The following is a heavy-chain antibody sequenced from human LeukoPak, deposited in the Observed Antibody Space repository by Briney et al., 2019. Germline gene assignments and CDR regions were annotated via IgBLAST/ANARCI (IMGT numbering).Heavy chain of an antibody. V-gene: IGHV1-18*01. CDR2: ISAYNGNT. CDR1: GGTFSSYA. CDR3: ARAYAPSGWYPYWFDP. D-gene: IGHD6-19*01. Sequence: AASVKVSCKASGGTFSSYAISWVRQAPGQGLERMGWISAYNGNTNYAQKLQGRVTMTTDTSTSTAYMELRSLRSDDTAVYYCARAYAPSGWYPYWFDPWGQGTLVTVSS. J-gene: IGHJ5*02.